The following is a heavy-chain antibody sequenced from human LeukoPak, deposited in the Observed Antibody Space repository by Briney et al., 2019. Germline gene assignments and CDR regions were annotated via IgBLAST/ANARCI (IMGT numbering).Heavy chain of an antibody. CDR2: IVVGSGNT. CDR1: GFTFTSSA. Sequence: SVKVSCKASGFTFTSSAMQWVRQARGQRLEWIGWIVVGSGNTNYAQRFQERVTITRDMSTSTAYMELSSLRSEDTAVYYCAAVLDDSSGYYSFLGYWGQGTLVTVSS. V-gene: IGHV1-58*02. CDR3: AAVLDDSSGYYSFLGY. J-gene: IGHJ4*02. D-gene: IGHD3-22*01.